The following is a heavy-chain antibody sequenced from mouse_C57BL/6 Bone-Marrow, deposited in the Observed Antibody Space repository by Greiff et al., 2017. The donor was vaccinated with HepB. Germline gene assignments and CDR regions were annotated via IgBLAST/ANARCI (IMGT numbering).Heavy chain of an antibody. J-gene: IGHJ3*01. D-gene: IGHD1-1*01. CDR3: ARDAITTGVATPFAY. CDR2: SRNKANDYTT. V-gene: IGHV7-1*01. Sequence: EVKVVDSGGGLVQSGRSLRLSCATSGFTFSDFYMEWVRQAPGKGLEWIAASRNKANDYTTEYSASVKGRFIVSRDTSQSILYLQMNALRAEDTAIYYCARDAITTGVATPFAYWGQGTLVTVSA. CDR1: GFTFSDFY.